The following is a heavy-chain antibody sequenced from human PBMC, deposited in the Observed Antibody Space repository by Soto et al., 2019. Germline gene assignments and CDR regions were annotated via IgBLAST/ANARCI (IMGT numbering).Heavy chain of an antibody. CDR3: ARVPGHKNSRGDY. V-gene: IGHV1-2*02. Sequence: QVQLVQSGAEVKKPGASVSVSCKASGYTFTHYYIHWVRRAPGQGLEWMGLINPKTGDTNYAQKFRDRVSMIRDASTDTASMRLSSLRSDDTGVYYCARVPGHKNSRGDYWGQGTPVTVSA. D-gene: IGHD1-7*01. CDR2: INPKTGDT. J-gene: IGHJ4*02. CDR1: GYTFTHYY.